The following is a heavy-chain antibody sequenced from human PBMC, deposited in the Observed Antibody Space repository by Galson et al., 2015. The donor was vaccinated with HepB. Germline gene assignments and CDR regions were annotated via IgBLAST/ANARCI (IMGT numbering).Heavy chain of an antibody. CDR1: GFTFSSYA. Sequence: SLRLSCAASGFTFSSYAMSWVRQAPGKGLEWVSAISGSGGRTYYADSVKGRFTISRDNSKNTLYLQMNSLRAEDTAVYYCAKDWDYGDYFDYWGQGTLVTVSS. V-gene: IGHV3-23*01. J-gene: IGHJ4*02. CDR3: AKDWDYGDYFDY. CDR2: ISGSGGRT. D-gene: IGHD4-17*01.